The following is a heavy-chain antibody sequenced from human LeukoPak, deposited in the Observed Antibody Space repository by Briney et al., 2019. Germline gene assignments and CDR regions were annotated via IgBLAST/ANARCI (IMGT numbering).Heavy chain of an antibody. CDR1: GGSISSGGYS. D-gene: IGHD1-1*01. CDR3: ARSEGTGFDY. V-gene: IGHV4-30-2*01. J-gene: IGHJ4*02. CDR2: IYHSGST. Sequence: SETLSLTCAVSGGSISSGGYSWSWSRQPPGKGLEWIGYIYHSGSTYYNPSLKSRVTISVDRSKNQFSLKLSSVTAADTAVYYCARSEGTGFDYWGQGTLVTVSS.